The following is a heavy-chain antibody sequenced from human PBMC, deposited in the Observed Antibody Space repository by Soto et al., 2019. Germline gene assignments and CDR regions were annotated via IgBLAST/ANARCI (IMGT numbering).Heavy chain of an antibody. J-gene: IGHJ6*02. Sequence: SVKVSCKASGGTFSSYAISWVRQAPGQGLEWMGGIIPIFGTANYAQKLQGRVTMTTDTSTSTAYMELRSLRSDDTAVYYCARGYSTPYYYYGMDVWGQGTTVTVSS. CDR3: ARGYSTPYYYYGMDV. V-gene: IGHV1-69*05. CDR2: IIPIFGTA. D-gene: IGHD4-4*01. CDR1: GGTFSSYA.